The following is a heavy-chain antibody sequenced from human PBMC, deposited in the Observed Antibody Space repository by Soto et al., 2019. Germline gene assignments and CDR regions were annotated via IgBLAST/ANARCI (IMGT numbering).Heavy chain of an antibody. V-gene: IGHV3-23*01. CDR3: AVTPNCWRDCSAASYWYFDI. CDR2: ISGDSGRT. CDR1: GLTFGNYA. Sequence: EVQLLESGGGLVQPGGSVRLSCAASGLTFGNYAMSWVRQAPGKGLEWVSAISGDSGRTYYADSVKGRFTISRDNSKNTLYLQMNILRAEDTAVYYCAVTPNCWRDCSAASYWYFDIWGRGTLVTVSS. J-gene: IGHJ2*01. D-gene: IGHD2-21*02.